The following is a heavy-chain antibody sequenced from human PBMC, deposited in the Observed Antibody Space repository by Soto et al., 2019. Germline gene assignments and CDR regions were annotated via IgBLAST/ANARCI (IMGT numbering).Heavy chain of an antibody. CDR2: IYYSGST. CDR1: GSAISSYY. Sequence: HSGSLSLTCTESGSAISSYYWSLIRQPPGKGLEWIGYIYYSGSTNYNPSLKSRVTISVDTSKNQFSLKLSSVTAADTAVYYCARDHPVDTGSYYGMDVWGQGTTVTVSS. D-gene: IGHD5-18*01. J-gene: IGHJ6*02. V-gene: IGHV4-59*01. CDR3: ARDHPVDTGSYYGMDV.